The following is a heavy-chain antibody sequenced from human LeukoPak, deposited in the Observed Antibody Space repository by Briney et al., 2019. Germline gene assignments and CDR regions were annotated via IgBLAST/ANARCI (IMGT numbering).Heavy chain of an antibody. V-gene: IGHV3-11*04. D-gene: IGHD5-12*01. CDR2: ISSSGSTI. CDR3: ARDGYRRYYYYMDV. J-gene: IGHJ6*03. CDR1: GFTFSDYY. Sequence: GGSLRLSCAASGFTFSDYYMSWIRQAPGRGLEWVSYISSSGSTIYYADSVKGRFTISRDNAKSSLYLQMNSLRAEDTAVYYCARDGYRRYYYYMDVWGKGTTVTGSS.